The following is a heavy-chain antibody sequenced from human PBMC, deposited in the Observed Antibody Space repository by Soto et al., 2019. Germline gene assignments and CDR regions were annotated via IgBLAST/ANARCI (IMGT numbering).Heavy chain of an antibody. CDR2: ISYDEANE. CDR3: AKVEVSKIAVPGTGYFFDY. V-gene: IGHV3-30*18. CDR1: RFTFSNYG. J-gene: IGHJ4*02. D-gene: IGHD6-19*01. Sequence: GGSLRLSCAASRFTFSNYGMHWVRQAPGKGLEWVAVISYDEANEYYADSVKGRITISRDNSKNKLYLQMNSLRAEDTAIYYCAKVEVSKIAVPGTGYFFDYWGQGTLVTVSS.